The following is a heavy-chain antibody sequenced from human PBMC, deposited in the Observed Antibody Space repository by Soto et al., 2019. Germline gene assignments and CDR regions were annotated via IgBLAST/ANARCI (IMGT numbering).Heavy chain of an antibody. D-gene: IGHD3-10*01. J-gene: IGHJ5*02. CDR3: ARGVLLWFGEGNWFDP. Sequence: QVQLQESGPGLVKPSGTLSLTCAVSGGSISSSNWWSWVRQPPGKGLEWIGEIYHSGSTNYNPSLQSRVTTSVDKSKNQCSLKLSSVTAADTAVYYCARGVLLWFGEGNWFDPWGQGTLVTVSS. V-gene: IGHV4-4*02. CDR1: GGSISSSNW. CDR2: IYHSGST.